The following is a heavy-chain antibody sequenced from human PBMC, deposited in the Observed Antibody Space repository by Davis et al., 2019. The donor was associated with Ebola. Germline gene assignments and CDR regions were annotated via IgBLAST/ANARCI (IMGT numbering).Heavy chain of an antibody. CDR3: ARTWGGDRFLGYYYGMDV. J-gene: IGHJ6*02. D-gene: IGHD3-3*01. V-gene: IGHV1-18*01. CDR1: GYTFTSYG. Sequence: ASVKVSCKASGYTFTSYGISWVRQAPGQGLEWMGWISAYNGNTNYAQKLQGRVTMTTDTSTSTAYMELRSLRSDDTAVYYCARTWGGDRFLGYYYGMDVWGQGTTVTVSS. CDR2: ISAYNGNT.